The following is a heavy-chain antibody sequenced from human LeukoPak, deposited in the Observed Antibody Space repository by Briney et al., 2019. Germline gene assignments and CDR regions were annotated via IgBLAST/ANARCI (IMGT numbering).Heavy chain of an antibody. Sequence: SETLSLTCTVSGGSISSGGYYWSWIRQHPGKGLEWIGYIYYSGSTYYNPSLKSRVTISVDTSKNQFSLKLSSVTAADTAVYYCARTTGGYYYDSSGYYYLYYFDYWGQGTLVTVSS. CDR2: IYYSGST. J-gene: IGHJ4*02. CDR3: ARTTGGYYYDSSGYYYLYYFDY. V-gene: IGHV4-31*03. CDR1: GGSISSGGYY. D-gene: IGHD3-22*01.